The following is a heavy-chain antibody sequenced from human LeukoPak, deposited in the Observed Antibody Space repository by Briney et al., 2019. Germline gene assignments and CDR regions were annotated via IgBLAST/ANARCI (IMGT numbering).Heavy chain of an antibody. J-gene: IGHJ4*02. Sequence: PGGSLRLSCAASGFTFSSYSMNWVRQAPGKGLEWVSYISSSSSTIYYADSVKGRFTISRDNAKNSLYLQMNSLRAEDTAVYYCARGRWFGDYHYGSGSRSYFDYWGQGTLVTVSS. D-gene: IGHD3-10*01. CDR3: ARGRWFGDYHYGSGSRSYFDY. V-gene: IGHV3-48*04. CDR1: GFTFSSYS. CDR2: ISSSSSTI.